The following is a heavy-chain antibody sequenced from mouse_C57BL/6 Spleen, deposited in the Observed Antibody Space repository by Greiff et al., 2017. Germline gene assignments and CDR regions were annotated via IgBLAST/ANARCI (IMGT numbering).Heavy chain of an antibody. CDR2: ISSGGSYT. D-gene: IGHD2-5*01. CDR3: ARQSNYNFDV. V-gene: IGHV5-6*01. J-gene: IGHJ1*03. CDR1: GFTFSSYG. Sequence: EVQVVESGGDLVKPGGSLKLSCAASGFTFSSYGMSWVRQTPDKRLEWVATISSGGSYTYYPDSVKGRFTISRDNAKNTLYLQMSSLKSEDTAMYYCARQSNYNFDVWGTGTTVTVSS.